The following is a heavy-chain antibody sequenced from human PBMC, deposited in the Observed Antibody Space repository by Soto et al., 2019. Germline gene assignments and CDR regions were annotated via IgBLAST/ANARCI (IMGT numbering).Heavy chain of an antibody. CDR3: ASSHLEYCSGCNCYSDF. D-gene: IGHD2-15*01. CDR1: GYTFSNYG. Sequence: QVQLVQSGAEVKKPGASVRVSCRTSGYTFSNYGISWVRQAPGQGLEWMGWVSGYIGNTHYARKLQGRVTLTKDTSTSAANMDLRSLISDDTAVYYCASSHLEYCSGCNCYSDFWGQGTLVTVSS. V-gene: IGHV1-18*01. CDR2: VSGYIGNT. J-gene: IGHJ4*02.